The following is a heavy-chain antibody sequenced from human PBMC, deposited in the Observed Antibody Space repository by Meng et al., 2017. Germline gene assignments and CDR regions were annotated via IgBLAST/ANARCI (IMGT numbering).Heavy chain of an antibody. D-gene: IGHD1-1*01. Sequence: QVQLQQGGAGLLKPWAALSLPCAVYGGSFSGYYWSWIRQPPGKGLEWIGEINHSGSTNYNPSLKSRVTISVDTSKNQFSLKLSSVTAADTAVYYCARGRSGTWPWYFDLWGRGTLVTVSS. CDR1: GGSFSGYY. CDR3: ARGRSGTWPWYFDL. J-gene: IGHJ2*01. CDR2: INHSGST. V-gene: IGHV4-34*01.